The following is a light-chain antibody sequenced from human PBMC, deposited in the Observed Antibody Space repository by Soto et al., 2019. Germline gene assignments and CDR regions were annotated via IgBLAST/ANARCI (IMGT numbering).Light chain of an antibody. CDR1: KSNIGSNT. J-gene: IGLJ2*01. CDR2: GNN. V-gene: IGLV1-44*01. Sequence: VLTQPPSASGTPGQRVTISCSGSKSNIGSNTVNWYQQLPRTAPKLLIYGNNQRPSGIPDRFSGSKSGTSAALAINGLQSEDEADYYCSTWDDSLDGQGVFGGGTKVTVL. CDR3: STWDDSLDGQGV.